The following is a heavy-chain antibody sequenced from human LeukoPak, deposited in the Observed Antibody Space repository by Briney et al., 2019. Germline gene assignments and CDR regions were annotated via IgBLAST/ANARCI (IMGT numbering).Heavy chain of an antibody. CDR3: AREGGSYSVHS. Sequence: PGGSLRLSCTASGFTFSTYSMNWVRQAPGKGLEWVSFISSSSSTIFYANSVKGRFTISRDNAKNSLYLQMNSLRAEDTAVYYCAREGGSYSVHSWGQGTLVTVSS. J-gene: IGHJ4*02. V-gene: IGHV3-48*01. CDR1: GFTFSTYS. CDR2: ISSSSSTI. D-gene: IGHD1-26*01.